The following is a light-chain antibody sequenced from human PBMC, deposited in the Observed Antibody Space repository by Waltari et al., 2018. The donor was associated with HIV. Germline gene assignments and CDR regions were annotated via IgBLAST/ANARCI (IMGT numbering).Light chain of an antibody. CDR3: CSYAGSSTYV. Sequence: QSALTQPASVSGSPGQSITISCTGTSSDVGGYNYVSWYQQHPGKAPKLMICDVSKRPSGVANRFSGYKSGNTASLTISGLQAEDEADYYCCSYAGSSTYVFGTGTKVTVL. V-gene: IGLV2-23*02. J-gene: IGLJ1*01. CDR2: DVS. CDR1: SSDVGGYNY.